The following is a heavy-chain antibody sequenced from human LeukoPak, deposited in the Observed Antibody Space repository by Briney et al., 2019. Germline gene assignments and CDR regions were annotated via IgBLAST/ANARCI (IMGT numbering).Heavy chain of an antibody. Sequence: PSETLSLTCTVYGGSFSGYYWSWIRQPPGKGLEWIGEINHSGSTNYNPSLKSRVTISVDTSKNQFSLKLSSVTAADTAVYYCARGRAYYYGSGSYLANWFDPWGQGTLVTVSS. CDR2: INHSGST. D-gene: IGHD3-10*01. CDR1: GGSFSGYY. CDR3: ARGRAYYYGSGSYLANWFDP. J-gene: IGHJ5*02. V-gene: IGHV4-34*01.